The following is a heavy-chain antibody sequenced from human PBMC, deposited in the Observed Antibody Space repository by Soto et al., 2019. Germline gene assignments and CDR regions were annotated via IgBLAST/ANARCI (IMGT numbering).Heavy chain of an antibody. CDR1: GFTFSSYA. D-gene: IGHD2-15*01. Sequence: GGSLRLSCAASGFTFSSYAMSWVRQAPGKGLEWVSAISGSGGSTYYADSVKGRFTISRDNSKNTLYLQMNSLRAEDTAVYYCAKGPRRPVVAAHNNWFDPWGQGTLVTVSS. CDR3: AKGPRRPVVAAHNNWFDP. CDR2: ISGSGGST. J-gene: IGHJ5*02. V-gene: IGHV3-23*01.